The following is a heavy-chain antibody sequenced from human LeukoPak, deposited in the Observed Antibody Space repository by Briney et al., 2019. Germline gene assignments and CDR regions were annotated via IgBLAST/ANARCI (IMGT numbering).Heavy chain of an antibody. V-gene: IGHV4-59*01. CDR2: IYYSGST. CDR3: ARVRVGGRNWFDP. J-gene: IGHJ5*02. CDR1: GGSISSYY. D-gene: IGHD2-15*01. Sequence: SETLPLTCTVSGGSISSYYWSWIRQPPGKGLEWIGYIYYSGSTNYNPSLKSRVTISVDTSKNQFSLKLSSVTAADTAVYYCARVRVGGRNWFDPWGQGTLVTVSS.